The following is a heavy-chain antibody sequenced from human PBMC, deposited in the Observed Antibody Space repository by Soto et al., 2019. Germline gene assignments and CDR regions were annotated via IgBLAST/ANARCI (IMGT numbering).Heavy chain of an antibody. Sequence: QEQLVQSGAEVKEPGASVKVSCKASGYTFINYYIHWVRQAPGQGLEWMAIINPMGGSTNYAQEFQGRVTLTSDTSTSTVYMELSSLRFEDTALFYCARDLAAGDLWGQGTLVTVSP. CDR2: INPMGGST. J-gene: IGHJ5*02. V-gene: IGHV1-46*01. CDR1: GYTFINYY. D-gene: IGHD6-13*01. CDR3: ARDLAAGDL.